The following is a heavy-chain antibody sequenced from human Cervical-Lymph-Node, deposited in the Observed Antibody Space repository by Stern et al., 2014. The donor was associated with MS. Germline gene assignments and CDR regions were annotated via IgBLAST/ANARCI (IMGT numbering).Heavy chain of an antibody. V-gene: IGHV3-72*01. J-gene: IGHJ4*02. CDR1: GFIFSDHY. CDR2: SKHRTQSYTT. CDR3: GVWMSGRPS. D-gene: IGHD6-6*01. Sequence: MQLVESGAGLVQPGGSLRLSCTASGFIFSDHYIDWARQAPGTGLEWVGRSKHRTQSYTTEYAASVKGRFTISRDHSKKSLNLQMDSLKIEDTAMYYCGVWMSGRPSWGQGTLVTVSS.